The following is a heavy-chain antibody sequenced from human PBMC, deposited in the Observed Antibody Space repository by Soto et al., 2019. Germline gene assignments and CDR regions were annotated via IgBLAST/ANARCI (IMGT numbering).Heavy chain of an antibody. J-gene: IGHJ5*02. D-gene: IGHD1-20*01. CDR1: GFTVSSNY. CDR2: IYSGGST. Sequence: EVQLVESGGGLIQPGGSLRLSCAASGFTVSSNYMSWVRQAPGKGLEWVSVIYSGGSTYYADSVKGRFTISRDNSKNTLYLQMNSLRAEDTAVYYCARDLTGTTNWFDPWGQGTLVTVSS. CDR3: ARDLTGTTNWFDP. V-gene: IGHV3-53*01.